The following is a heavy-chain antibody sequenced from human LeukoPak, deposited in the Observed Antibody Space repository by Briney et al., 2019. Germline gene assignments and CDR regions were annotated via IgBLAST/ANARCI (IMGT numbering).Heavy chain of an antibody. CDR2: VYHTGST. V-gene: IGHV4-59*11. Sequence: SETLSLTCNVSGGSLTTHYWSWVRQSPDKGLEWIGQVYHTGSTHYNPALWSRFTISVDTSKNKVLLNLKTVTAADTAVYYCAREGRWGMKYYFDSWGPGTRVIVSS. D-gene: IGHD4-23*01. J-gene: IGHJ4*02. CDR3: AREGRWGMKYYFDS. CDR1: GGSLTTHY.